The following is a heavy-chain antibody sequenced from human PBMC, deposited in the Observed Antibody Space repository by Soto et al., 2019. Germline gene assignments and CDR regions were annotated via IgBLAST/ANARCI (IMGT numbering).Heavy chain of an antibody. CDR2: IYYSGST. CDR3: ASGITMARGAQFDY. CDR1: GGSISSSSYY. D-gene: IGHD3-10*01. J-gene: IGHJ4*02. V-gene: IGHV4-39*01. Sequence: SETLSLTCTVSGGSISSSSYYWGWIRQPPGKGLEWIGSIYYSGSTYYNPSLKSRVTISVDTSKNQFSLKLSSVTAADTAVYYCASGITMARGAQFDYWGQGTLVTVSS.